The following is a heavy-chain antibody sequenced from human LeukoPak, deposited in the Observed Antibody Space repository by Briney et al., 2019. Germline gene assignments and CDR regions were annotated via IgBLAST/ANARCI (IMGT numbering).Heavy chain of an antibody. J-gene: IGHJ3*02. D-gene: IGHD6-13*01. V-gene: IGHV5-51*01. CDR2: IYPGDSDT. CDR3: GRIPAAGSLKGSFDI. CDR1: GYSFTSYW. Sequence: GESLKISCKGSGYSFTSYWIGWVRQMPGKGLEWMGVIYPGDSDTTYSPSFQGQVTISADKSISTAYLQWSSLKASDSAMYYCGRIPAAGSLKGSFDIWGQGTMVTVSS.